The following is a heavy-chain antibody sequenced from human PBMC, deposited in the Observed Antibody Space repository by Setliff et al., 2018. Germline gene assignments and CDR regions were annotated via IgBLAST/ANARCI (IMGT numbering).Heavy chain of an antibody. CDR3: ARRDQAGFFDY. J-gene: IGHJ4*02. CDR1: GYTFTSYA. CDR2: IMAIFGPA. V-gene: IGHV1-69*05. D-gene: IGHD2-2*01. Sequence: SVKVSCKASGYTFTSYAMHWVRQAPGQGLEWMGGIMAIFGPANYAQMFQGRVTITTDESTSTSYMELSSLRSEDTALYYCARRDQAGFFDYWGQGTLVTVSS.